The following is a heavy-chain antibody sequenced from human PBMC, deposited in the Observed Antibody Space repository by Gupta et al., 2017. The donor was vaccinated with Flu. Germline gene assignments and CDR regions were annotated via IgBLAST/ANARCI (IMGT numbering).Heavy chain of an antibody. V-gene: IGHV3-7*01. CDR2: IKEDGSVK. J-gene: IGHJ4*02. D-gene: IGHD5-24*01. CDR3: ARNRGWQQFDY. CDR1: GFTFSDYW. Sequence: EVQLVESGGGLVQPGGSLRLSCAASGFTFSDYWMDWVRQAPGKGLEWVDNIKEDGSVKNYVDSVKGRFAISRDNARNSVYLQMNSLRADDTAVYYCARNRGWQQFDYWGQGALVTVSS.